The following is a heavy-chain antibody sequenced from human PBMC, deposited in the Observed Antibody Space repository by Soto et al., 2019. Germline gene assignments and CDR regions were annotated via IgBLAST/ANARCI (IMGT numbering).Heavy chain of an antibody. J-gene: IGHJ6*02. CDR1: GYTFTSYG. Sequence: QVQLVQSGAEVKKPGASVKVSCKASGYTFTSYGISWVRQAPGQGLEWMGWISAYNGNTNYAQKLQGRVTMTTDTSTSKASMELRSLRSDDTAVYYCARDGALGENYYCYGMDVWGQGTTVTVSS. D-gene: IGHD3-16*01. V-gene: IGHV1-18*01. CDR3: ARDGALGENYYCYGMDV. CDR2: ISAYNGNT.